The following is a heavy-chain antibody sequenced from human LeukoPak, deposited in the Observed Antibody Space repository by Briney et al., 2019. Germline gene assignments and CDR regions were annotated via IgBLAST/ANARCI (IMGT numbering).Heavy chain of an antibody. CDR1: GFTFSSYA. Sequence: PGGSLRLSCAASGFTFSSYAMSWVRQAPGKGLEWVSGSGSGGSTYYTDSVKGRFTISRDNSKNTLYLQMNSLRAEDTAVYYCAKDFWSGDYPNYWGQGTLVTVSS. CDR2: SGSGGST. V-gene: IGHV3-23*01. CDR3: AKDFWSGDYPNY. J-gene: IGHJ4*02. D-gene: IGHD3-3*01.